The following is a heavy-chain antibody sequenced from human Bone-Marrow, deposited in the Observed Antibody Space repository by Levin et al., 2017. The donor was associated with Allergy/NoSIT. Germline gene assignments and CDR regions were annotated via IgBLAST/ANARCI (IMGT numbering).Heavy chain of an antibody. D-gene: IGHD2-2*01. J-gene: IGHJ4*02. Sequence: GSLRLSCAVYGGSFSGYYWSSIRQPPGKGLEWIGEINHSGSTNYNPSLKSRVTISVDTSKNQFSLKLSSVTAADTAVYYCARMASAQLDYWGQGTLVTVSS. V-gene: IGHV4-34*01. CDR3: ARMASAQLDY. CDR1: GGSFSGYY. CDR2: INHSGST.